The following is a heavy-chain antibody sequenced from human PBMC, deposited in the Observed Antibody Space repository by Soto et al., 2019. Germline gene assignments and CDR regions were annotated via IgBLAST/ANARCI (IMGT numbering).Heavy chain of an antibody. CDR3: SLTTDQLLPIDY. Sequence: QVQLVQSGAEVKKPGASVKVSCKASGYTFTSYGISWVRQAPGQGLEWMGWISAYIGNTIYAQKLQGRVTMTTATSPSTAYMELRSLRSDDTAVYYCSLTTDQLLPIDYWGQGTLVTVSS. CDR1: GYTFTSYG. CDR2: ISAYIGNT. J-gene: IGHJ4*02. D-gene: IGHD2-2*01. V-gene: IGHV1-18*01.